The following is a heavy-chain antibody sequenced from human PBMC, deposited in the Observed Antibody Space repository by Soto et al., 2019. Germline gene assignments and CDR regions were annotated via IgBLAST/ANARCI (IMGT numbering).Heavy chain of an antibody. CDR1: GFTVSSYA. D-gene: IGHD3-3*01. CDR2: ISGSGGST. J-gene: IGHJ4*02. V-gene: IGHV3-23*01. Sequence: PGGSLRLSCAASGFTVSSYAMSWVRQAPGKGLEWVSAISGSGGSTYYADSVKGRFTISRDNSKNTLYLQMNSLRAEDTAVYYCAKDQKRFLEWLLFGLGFDYWGQGTLVTVS. CDR3: AKDQKRFLEWLLFGLGFDY.